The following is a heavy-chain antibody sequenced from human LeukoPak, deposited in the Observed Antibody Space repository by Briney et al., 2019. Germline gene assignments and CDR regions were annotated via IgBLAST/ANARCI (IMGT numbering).Heavy chain of an antibody. Sequence: ASVKVSCKASGGTFSSYAISWVRRAPGQGLEWMGRIIPIFGTANYAQKFQGRVTITTDKSTSTAYMELSSLRSEDTAVYYYARARAYYYDSSAYPDAFDIWGQGTMVTVSS. D-gene: IGHD3-22*01. V-gene: IGHV1-69*05. J-gene: IGHJ3*02. CDR2: IIPIFGTA. CDR3: ARARAYYYDSSAYPDAFDI. CDR1: GGTFSSYA.